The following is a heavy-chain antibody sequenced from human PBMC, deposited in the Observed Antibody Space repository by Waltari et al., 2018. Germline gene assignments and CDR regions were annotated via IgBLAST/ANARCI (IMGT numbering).Heavy chain of an antibody. D-gene: IGHD3-10*01. V-gene: IGHV4-59*01. CDR2: ISYTGTT. J-gene: IGHJ6*02. CDR1: GGSIDSYD. Sequence: VKLRQSGPELVKSSETLSLTCSVSGGSIDSYDWTWIRQSPGKGLEWIGYISYTGTTNDTPSLGSRVAISVDTSKNQLSLKLTSVTAADTAVYFCARRILHAAGSRGITDNYSMDVWGQGATVSVSS. CDR3: ARRILHAAGSRGITDNYSMDV.